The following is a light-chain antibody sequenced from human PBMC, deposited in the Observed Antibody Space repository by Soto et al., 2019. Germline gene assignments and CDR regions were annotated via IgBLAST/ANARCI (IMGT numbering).Light chain of an antibody. V-gene: IGKV1-9*01. J-gene: IGKJ4*01. CDR3: QQVKTYPRT. Sequence: DIQMTQSPSSLSASVGDTVTITCRASQAVPNNMAWYQQKPGKPPKLLIYEESTLHSGVPSRFSGRKSGTQFTLTIDSLQPEDFATYYCQQVKTYPRTFGGGTKVEIK. CDR1: QAVPNN. CDR2: EES.